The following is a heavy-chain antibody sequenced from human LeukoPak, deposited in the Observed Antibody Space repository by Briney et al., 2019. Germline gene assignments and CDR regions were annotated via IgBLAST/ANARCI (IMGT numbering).Heavy chain of an antibody. CDR1: GGSISSSSYY. J-gene: IGHJ3*02. D-gene: IGHD3-16*02. CDR2: INHSGST. Sequence: SETLSLTCTVSGGSISSSSYYWSWIRQPPGKGLEWIGEINHSGSTNYNPSLKSRVTISVDTSKNQFSLKLSSVTAADTAVYYCARGGRSDYVWGSYRGDDAFDIWGQGTMVTVSS. V-gene: IGHV4-39*07. CDR3: ARGGRSDYVWGSYRGDDAFDI.